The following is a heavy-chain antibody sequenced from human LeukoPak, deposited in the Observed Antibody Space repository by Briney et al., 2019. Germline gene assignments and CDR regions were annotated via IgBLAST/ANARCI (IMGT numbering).Heavy chain of an antibody. V-gene: IGHV3-15*07. CDR2: IKSKTDGGTT. CDR1: GFTFSNAW. J-gene: IGHJ4*02. D-gene: IGHD6-13*01. CDR3: TTDGSDGPDSSGWYSPPF. Sequence: GGSLRLSCVASGFTFSNAWMNWVRQAPGKGLEWVGRIKSKTDGGTTDYAAPVKGRFTISRDDSKNTLYLQMNSLKTEDTAVYYCTTDGSDGPDSSGWYSPPFWGQGTLVTVSS.